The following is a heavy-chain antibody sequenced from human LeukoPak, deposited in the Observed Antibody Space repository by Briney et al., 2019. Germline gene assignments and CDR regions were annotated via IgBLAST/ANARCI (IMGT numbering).Heavy chain of an antibody. CDR2: ISAYNGNT. CDR1: GYTFTSYG. Sequence: ASVKVSCKASGYTFTSYGISWVRQAPGQGLEWMGWISAYNGNTNYAQKLQGRVTMTRNTSISTAYMELSSLRSEDTAVYYCARGQIPSRVYAISGWFDPWGQGTLVTVSS. CDR3: ARGQIPSRVYAISGWFDP. D-gene: IGHD2-8*01. J-gene: IGHJ5*02. V-gene: IGHV1-18*04.